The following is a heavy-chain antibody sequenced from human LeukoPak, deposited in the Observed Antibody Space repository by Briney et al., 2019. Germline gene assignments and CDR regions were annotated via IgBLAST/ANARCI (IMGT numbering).Heavy chain of an antibody. J-gene: IGHJ4*02. CDR1: GYTFTGYY. CDR3: ARDSTTAINFDY. D-gene: IGHD4-17*01. Sequence: ASVKVSCKASGYTFTGYYMHWVRQAPGQGLEWMGWINPNSGGTNYAQKFQGRVTMTRDTSISTAYMELSRLRSDDTAVYYCARDSTTAINFDYRGQGTLVTVSS. CDR2: INPNSGGT. V-gene: IGHV1-2*02.